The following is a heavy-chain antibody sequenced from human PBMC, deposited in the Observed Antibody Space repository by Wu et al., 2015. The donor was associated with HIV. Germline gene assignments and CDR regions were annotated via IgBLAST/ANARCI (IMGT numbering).Heavy chain of an antibody. D-gene: IGHD5-12*01. V-gene: IGHV1-69*05. Sequence: QVQLVQSGAEVKKPGSSVKVSCKASGGTFSSYAISWVRQAPGQGLEWMGGIIPIFGTANYAQKFQGRVTITTDESTSTAYMELSSLRSEDTAVYYCARDRLPQSGYDLDYYYYGMDVWGQGTTVTVSS. J-gene: IGHJ6*02. CDR3: ARDRLPQSGYDLDYYYYGMDV. CDR1: GGTFSSYA. CDR2: IIPIFGTA.